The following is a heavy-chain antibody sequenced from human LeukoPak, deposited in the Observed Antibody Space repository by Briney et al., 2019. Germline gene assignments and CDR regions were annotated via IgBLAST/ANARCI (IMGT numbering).Heavy chain of an antibody. V-gene: IGHV3-74*01. CDR2: INSDGSTA. D-gene: IGHD3-3*01. CDR1: GFTFSSYW. Sequence: GGSLRLSCAASGFTFSSYWMQWVRQAPGKGLVWVSRINSDGSTASYADSVKGRFTISRDNAKNTLYLQMNSLRAEDTAVYYCARESFFAFQIWGQGTRVTVSS. CDR3: ARESFFAFQI. J-gene: IGHJ3*02.